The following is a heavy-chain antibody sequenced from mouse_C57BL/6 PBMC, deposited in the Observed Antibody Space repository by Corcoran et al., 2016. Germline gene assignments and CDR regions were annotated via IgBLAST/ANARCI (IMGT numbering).Heavy chain of an antibody. CDR3: ARGHYYGSSYVGAMDY. CDR2: INTYSGVP. D-gene: IGHD1-1*01. V-gene: IGHV9-3*01. Sequence: QIQLVQSGPELKKPGETVKISCKASGYTFTTYGMSLVKQAPGKVLKWMGWINTYSGVPTYADDFKGRFAFSLETSASTAYLQINNLKNEDTATYFCARGHYYGSSYVGAMDYWGQGTSVTVSS. CDR1: GYTFTTYG. J-gene: IGHJ4*01.